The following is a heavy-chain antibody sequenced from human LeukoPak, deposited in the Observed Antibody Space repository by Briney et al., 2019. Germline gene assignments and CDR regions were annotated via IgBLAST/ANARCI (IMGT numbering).Heavy chain of an antibody. V-gene: IGHV3-23*01. Sequence: GGSLRLSCAASGFAFSNSALSWVRQAPGKGLEWVSALSGSGGSTFYGDSVKGRFTISRDHSKNTLYLQMNSLRAEDTAVYYCAARSSRLHYYYMDVWGKGTTVTVSS. D-gene: IGHD6-13*01. CDR2: LSGSGGST. J-gene: IGHJ6*03. CDR3: AARSSRLHYYYMDV. CDR1: GFAFSNSA.